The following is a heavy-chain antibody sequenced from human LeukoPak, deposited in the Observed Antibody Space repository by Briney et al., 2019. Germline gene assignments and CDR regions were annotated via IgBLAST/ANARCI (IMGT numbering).Heavy chain of an antibody. CDR1: GFIFDDYA. CDR2: ISWNSAYI. D-gene: IGHD6-13*01. CDR3: AKGEAAVISLPYFQQ. V-gene: IGHV3-9*01. Sequence: PGGSLRLSCAASGFIFDDYAMHWVRQAPGKGLEWVSGISWNSAYIAYADSVKGRYTISRDNGKNSLYLQMNSLRAEDTAFYYCAKGEAAVISLPYFQQWGQGTLVTVSS. J-gene: IGHJ1*01.